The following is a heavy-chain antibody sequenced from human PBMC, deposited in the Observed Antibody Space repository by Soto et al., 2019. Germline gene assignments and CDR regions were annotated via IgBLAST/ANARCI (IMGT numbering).Heavy chain of an antibody. CDR2: IYPGDSDT. V-gene: IGHV5-51*01. D-gene: IGHD6-13*01. CDR3: ARMAAAGKYRYGVDV. CDR1: GYSFTSYW. Sequence: PGESLKISCKGSGYSFTSYWIGRVRQMPGKGLEWMGIIYPGDSDTRYSPSFQGQVTISADKSISTAYLQWSSLKASDTAIYYCARMAAAGKYRYGVDVWGQGTTVTVSS. J-gene: IGHJ6*02.